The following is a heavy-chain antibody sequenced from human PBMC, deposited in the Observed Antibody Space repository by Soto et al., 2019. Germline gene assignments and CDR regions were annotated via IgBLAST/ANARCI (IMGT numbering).Heavy chain of an antibody. CDR1: GGSISSYY. Sequence: QVQLQESGPGQVKPSETLSLTSTVSGGSISSYYWSWIRQPPGKGLEWIGYLYYSGSTNYNPSPKTRVNKSVDTSKIQFSLKLSSVTAADTAVYYCARDRDDSGSRPWYLEIWGRGNLVTVFS. CDR3: ARDRDDSGSRPWYLEI. D-gene: IGHD3-10*01. V-gene: IGHV4-59*01. J-gene: IGHJ2*01. CDR2: LYYSGST.